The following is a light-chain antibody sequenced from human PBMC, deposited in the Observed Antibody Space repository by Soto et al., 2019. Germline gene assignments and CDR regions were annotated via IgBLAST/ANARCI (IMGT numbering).Light chain of an antibody. CDR2: DAS. Sequence: EIVLTQSPATLSLSPGERATLSCRASQSVSSYLAWYQQKPGQAPRLLIYDASNRATGIPARFSGSGSGTDFTLTISRLEPEDFAVYYCQQGTFGQGTKVEIK. CDR3: QQGT. V-gene: IGKV3-11*01. CDR1: QSVSSY. J-gene: IGKJ1*01.